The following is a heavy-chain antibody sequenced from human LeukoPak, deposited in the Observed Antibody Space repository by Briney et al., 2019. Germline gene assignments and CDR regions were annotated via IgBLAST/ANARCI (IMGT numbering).Heavy chain of an antibody. D-gene: IGHD3-22*01. CDR1: GYTFTGYY. V-gene: IGHV1-46*01. Sequence: ASVKVSRKASGYTFTGYYMHWVRQAPGQGLEWMGIINPSGGSTSYAQKFQGRVTMTRDTSTSTVYMELSSLRSEDTAVYYCALLWYDSSGYDYWGQGTLVTVSS. CDR2: INPSGGST. CDR3: ALLWYDSSGYDY. J-gene: IGHJ4*02.